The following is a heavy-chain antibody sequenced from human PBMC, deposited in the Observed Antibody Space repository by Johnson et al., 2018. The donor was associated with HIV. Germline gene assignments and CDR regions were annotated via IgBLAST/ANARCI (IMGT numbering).Heavy chain of an antibody. Sequence: QLVESGGGVVQPGRSLRLSCAASGFTFSSYAMHWVRQAPGKGLEWVAVISYDGVNKYYADSVKGRFTISIDNSKTTLYLPMNSLGAEDTAVYYCAGNSGNGLVLRGDAFDMWGQGTMVTVSS. CDR2: ISYDGVNK. D-gene: IGHD2-8*01. V-gene: IGHV3-30*14. J-gene: IGHJ3*02. CDR1: GFTFSSYA. CDR3: AGNSGNGLVLRGDAFDM.